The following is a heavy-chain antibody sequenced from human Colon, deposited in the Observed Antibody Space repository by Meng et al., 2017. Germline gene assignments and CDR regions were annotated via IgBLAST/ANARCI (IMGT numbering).Heavy chain of an antibody. J-gene: IGHJ5*02. Sequence: QQGGAGLLKPSGTLSLTCAVYGGSFSGYYWSWIRQPPGKGLEWIGEINHSGSTNYNPSLKSRVTISVDTSKNQFSLKLSSVTAADTAVYYCARERLSSGWYGGRWFDPWGQGTLVTVSS. CDR3: ARERLSSGWYGGRWFDP. D-gene: IGHD6-19*01. V-gene: IGHV4-34*01. CDR2: INHSGST. CDR1: GGSFSGYY.